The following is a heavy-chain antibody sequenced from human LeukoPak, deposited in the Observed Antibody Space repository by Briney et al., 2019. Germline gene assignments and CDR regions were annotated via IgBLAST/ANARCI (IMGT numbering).Heavy chain of an antibody. V-gene: IGHV4-59*01. CDR2: IYYSGST. CDR1: GGSISSYY. CDR3: ARGRFGELSWFDP. J-gene: IGHJ5*02. D-gene: IGHD3-10*01. Sequence: SETLSLTCTVSGGSISSYYWSWIRQPPGKGLEWIGYIYYSGSTNYNPSLKSRVTISVDTSKNQFSLKLSSVTAADTAVYYCARGRFGELSWFDPWGQGTLVTASS.